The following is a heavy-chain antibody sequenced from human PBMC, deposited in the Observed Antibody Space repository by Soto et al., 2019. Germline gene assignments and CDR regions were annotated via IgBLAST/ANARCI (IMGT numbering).Heavy chain of an antibody. CDR2: IYPGDSDT. Sequence: GESLKISCKGSGYSFTSFWIGWVRQMPGKGLEWMGIIYPGDSDTRYSPSFQGQVTISADKSISTAYLQWSSLKASDTAMYYCARHTMVGATDYYYYYGMDVWGQGTTVTSP. V-gene: IGHV5-51*01. CDR3: ARHTMVGATDYYYYYGMDV. J-gene: IGHJ6*02. D-gene: IGHD1-26*01. CDR1: GYSFTSFW.